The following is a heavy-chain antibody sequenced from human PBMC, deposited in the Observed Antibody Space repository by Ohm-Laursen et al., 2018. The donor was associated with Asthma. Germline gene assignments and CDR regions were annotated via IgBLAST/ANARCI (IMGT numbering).Heavy chain of an antibody. J-gene: IGHJ3*02. CDR2: ISGSASTI. D-gene: IGHD2-8*01. CDR1: GFTFSDYY. Sequence: SLRLSCAASGFTFSDYYMSWIRQAPGKGLEWLSYISGSASTIYYADSVKGRFTISRGNAKNSLYLQMNSLRAEDTAVYYCARVVWGSDAFDIWGQGTLVTVSS. CDR3: ARVVWGSDAFDI. V-gene: IGHV3-11*01.